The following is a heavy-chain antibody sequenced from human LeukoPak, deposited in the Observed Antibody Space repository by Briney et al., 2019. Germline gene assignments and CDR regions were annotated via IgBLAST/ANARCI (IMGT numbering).Heavy chain of an antibody. CDR1: GLTFSNYA. V-gene: IGHV3-23*01. Sequence: GGSLRLSCAAPGLTFSNYAMSWVRQAPGKGLEWVSSISASGGTTNYADSVKGRFTISRDNSKSTLYLQLNSLRVEDKAVYYCAKLIGDESFWGQGTLVTVSS. CDR3: AKLIGDESF. J-gene: IGHJ4*02. CDR2: ISASGGTT. D-gene: IGHD7-27*01.